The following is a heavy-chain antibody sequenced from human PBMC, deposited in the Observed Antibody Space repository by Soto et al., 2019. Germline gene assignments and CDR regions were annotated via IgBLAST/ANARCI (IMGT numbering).Heavy chain of an antibody. Sequence: EVHLSESGGGVVQPGGSLRLSCVVSGFTFSDYAMDWVRQAPGKGLEWVSEISATGGTTNYADSVKGRYTISRDNSNNTPYLQLTNLRAEDTAMFYCAKASSAWYGSKNYYFDSWGQGALVTVSS. CDR1: GFTFSDYA. CDR2: ISATGGTT. D-gene: IGHD6-19*01. CDR3: AKASSAWYGSKNYYFDS. V-gene: IGHV3-23*01. J-gene: IGHJ4*02.